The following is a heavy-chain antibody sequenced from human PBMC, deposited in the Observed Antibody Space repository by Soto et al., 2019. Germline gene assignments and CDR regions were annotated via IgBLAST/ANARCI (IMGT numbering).Heavy chain of an antibody. Sequence: PGGSLRLSCAASGFNFKNAWMNWVRQAPGKGLEWVGRIKSETDGGTTDYAAPVKGRFTISRDDSKSTLFLQMNSLKTEDTGVYYCAAMKTYWGQGTPVTVS. V-gene: IGHV3-15*07. CDR2: IKSETDGGTT. D-gene: IGHD3-16*01. J-gene: IGHJ4*02. CDR3: AAMKTY. CDR1: GFNFKNAW.